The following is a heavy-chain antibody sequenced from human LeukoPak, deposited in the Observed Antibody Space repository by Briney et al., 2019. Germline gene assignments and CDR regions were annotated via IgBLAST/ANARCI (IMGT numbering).Heavy chain of an antibody. CDR3: ARELDHWFDP. J-gene: IGHJ5*02. Sequence: SETLSLTCTVSGGSISSYYWSWIRQPPGKGLEWIGYIYYCGSTNYNPSLKSRVTISVDTSKNQFSLKLSSVTAADTAVYYCARELDHWFDPWGQGTLVTVSS. V-gene: IGHV4-59*01. CDR2: IYYCGST. D-gene: IGHD1-1*01. CDR1: GGSISSYY.